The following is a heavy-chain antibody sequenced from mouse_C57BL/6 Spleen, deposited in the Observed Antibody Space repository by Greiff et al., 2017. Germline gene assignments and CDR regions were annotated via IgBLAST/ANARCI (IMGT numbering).Heavy chain of an antibody. Sequence: VQLKQPGAELVKPGASVKLSCKASGYTFTSYWMHWVKQRPGQGLEWIGMIHPNSGSTNYNEKFKGKATLTVDKSSSTAYMQLSSLTSEDSAVYYCAREDYDGSSSYAMDDWGQGTSVTVSS. J-gene: IGHJ4*01. CDR2: IHPNSGST. CDR3: AREDYDGSSSYAMDD. D-gene: IGHD1-1*01. V-gene: IGHV1-64*01. CDR1: GYTFTSYW.